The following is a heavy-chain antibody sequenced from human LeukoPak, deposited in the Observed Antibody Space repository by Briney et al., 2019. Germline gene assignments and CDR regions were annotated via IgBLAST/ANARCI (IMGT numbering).Heavy chain of an antibody. J-gene: IGHJ3*02. D-gene: IGHD1-26*01. CDR1: GGTFSSYA. CDR3: ASWGPLKWELPHAFDI. V-gene: IGHV1-69*13. CDR2: IIPIFGTA. Sequence: SVKVSCKASGGTFSSYAISWVRQAPGQGLEWMGGIIPIFGTANYAQKFQGRVTITADESTSTAYMELSSLRTEDTAVYYCASWGPLKWELPHAFDIWGQGTMVTVSS.